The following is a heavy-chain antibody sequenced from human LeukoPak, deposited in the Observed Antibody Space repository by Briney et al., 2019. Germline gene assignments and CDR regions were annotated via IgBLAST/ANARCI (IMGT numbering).Heavy chain of an antibody. CDR3: ARGPGTVWLCP. CDR1: GGSFTNNY. D-gene: IGHD5-12*01. Sequence: SETLSLTCNVSGGSFTNNYWSGIRQTPEKGLEWIGQINHSGDTSYNPSLRSRVTLSVDRSKNQFSLKVTSVTAADTGVYYCARGPGTVWLCPWGQGTLVTVSS. CDR2: INHSGDT. J-gene: IGHJ5*02. V-gene: IGHV4-34*01.